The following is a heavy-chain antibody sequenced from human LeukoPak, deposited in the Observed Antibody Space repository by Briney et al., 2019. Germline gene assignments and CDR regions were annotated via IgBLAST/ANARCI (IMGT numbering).Heavy chain of an antibody. D-gene: IGHD3-10*01. V-gene: IGHV4-59*08. CDR1: GDSISSYY. CDR2: IYNSGST. J-gene: IGHJ4*02. Sequence: PSETLSLACTISGDSISSYYWSWIRQPPGKGLEWIGYIYNSGSTEYNPSLKSRVTISIDTSKKQFSLRLSSVTAADTAVYYCARSHHYGSGRYSYYFDYWGQGTLVTVSS. CDR3: ARSHHYGSGRYSYYFDY.